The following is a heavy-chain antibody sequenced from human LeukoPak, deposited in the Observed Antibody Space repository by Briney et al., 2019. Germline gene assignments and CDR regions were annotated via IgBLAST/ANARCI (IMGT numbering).Heavy chain of an antibody. CDR2: ISGSGGRT. CDR3: AKDITMIVVVIPTYDAFDI. CDR1: GFTFSSYA. V-gene: IGHV3-23*01. J-gene: IGHJ3*02. Sequence: GGSLRLSCAASGFTFSSYAMSWVRQAPGKGLEWVSAISGSGGRTYYADSVKGRFTISRDNSKNTLYLQMNSLRAEDTAVYYCAKDITMIVVVIPTYDAFDIWGQGTMVTVSS. D-gene: IGHD3-22*01.